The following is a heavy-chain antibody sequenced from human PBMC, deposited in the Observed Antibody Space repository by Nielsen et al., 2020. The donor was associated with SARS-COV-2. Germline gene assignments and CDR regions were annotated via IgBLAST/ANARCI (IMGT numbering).Heavy chain of an antibody. CDR2: ISYDGSNK. D-gene: IGHD2-8*01. Sequence: GGSLRLSCAASGFTFSRFGMHWVRQAPGKGLEWVAVISYDGSNKYYADSVKGRFTISRDNSKNTLYLQMNSLRGEDTATYYCTKDLDTKGYYYGVDVWGQGTTVTVSS. V-gene: IGHV3-30*18. CDR3: TKDLDTKGYYYGVDV. J-gene: IGHJ6*02. CDR1: GFTFSRFG.